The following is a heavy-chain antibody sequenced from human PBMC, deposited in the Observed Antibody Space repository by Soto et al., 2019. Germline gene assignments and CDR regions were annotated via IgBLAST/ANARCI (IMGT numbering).Heavy chain of an antibody. Sequence: QVQLVESGGGVVQPGRSLRLSCAASGFTFSSYGMHWVRQAPGKGLEWVAVIWYDGSNKYYADSVKGRFTISRDNSKNTLYLQMNSLRAEDTAVYYCARERIAAAGTHNNYYYYGMDVWGQGTTVTVSS. CDR1: GFTFSSYG. J-gene: IGHJ6*02. CDR2: IWYDGSNK. V-gene: IGHV3-33*01. CDR3: ARERIAAAGTHNNYYYYGMDV. D-gene: IGHD6-13*01.